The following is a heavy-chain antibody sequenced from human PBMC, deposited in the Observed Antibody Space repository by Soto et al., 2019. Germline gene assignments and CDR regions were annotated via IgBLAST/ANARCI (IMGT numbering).Heavy chain of an antibody. Sequence: SGGSLRLSCAASGFKFSNYAMSWVRQAPGKGLEWVSLISATGGGTYYAGSVKGRFTISRDNSHNTLYLQVHSLTAEDTAVYYCAEDRRAGGNSAFYFDFWGQGAQVTVSS. V-gene: IGHV3-23*01. CDR1: GFKFSNYA. CDR3: AEDRRAGGNSAFYFDF. D-gene: IGHD3-16*01. J-gene: IGHJ4*02. CDR2: ISATGGGT.